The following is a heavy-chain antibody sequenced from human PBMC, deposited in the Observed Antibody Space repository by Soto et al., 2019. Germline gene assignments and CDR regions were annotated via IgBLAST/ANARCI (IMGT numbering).Heavy chain of an antibody. CDR2: ISYDGSNK. Sequence: GGSLRLSCAASGFTFSSYGMHWVRQAPGKGLEWVAVISYDGSNKYYADSVKGRFTISRDNSKNTLYLQMNSLRAEDTAVYYCAKDLTPIAVAGSSLDYWGQGTLVTVSS. J-gene: IGHJ4*02. D-gene: IGHD6-19*01. V-gene: IGHV3-30*18. CDR1: GFTFSSYG. CDR3: AKDLTPIAVAGSSLDY.